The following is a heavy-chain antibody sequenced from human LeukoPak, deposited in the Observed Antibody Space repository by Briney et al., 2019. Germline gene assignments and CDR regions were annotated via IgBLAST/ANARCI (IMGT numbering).Heavy chain of an antibody. D-gene: IGHD4-11*01. CDR1: GFTFSSYS. CDR3: ARDMRDYMDYYYSSMDV. J-gene: IGHJ6*03. V-gene: IGHV3-21*01. Sequence: GGSLRLSCAASGFTFSSYSMNWVRQAPGKGLEWVSSISSSSSYICYADSVKGRFTISRDNAKNSLHLQMNSLRAEDTAVYYCARDMRDYMDYYYSSMDVWGKGTTVTVSS. CDR2: ISSSSSYI.